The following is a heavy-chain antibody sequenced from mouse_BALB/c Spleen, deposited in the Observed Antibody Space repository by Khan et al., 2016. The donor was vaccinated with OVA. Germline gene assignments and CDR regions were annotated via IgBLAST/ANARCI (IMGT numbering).Heavy chain of an antibody. J-gene: IGHJ2*01. CDR3: ARLEDI. CDR1: GFSLTSYG. CDR2: IWAGGST. Sequence: VKLVESGPGLGAPSQSLSITCTVSGFSLTSYGVHWVRQPPGKGLEWRGVIWAGGSTNYNSALMSRLSISKDNSKSQVFLKMNSLQTDDTAMYYCARLEDIWGQGTTLTVSS. V-gene: IGHV2-9*02. D-gene: IGHD1-3*01.